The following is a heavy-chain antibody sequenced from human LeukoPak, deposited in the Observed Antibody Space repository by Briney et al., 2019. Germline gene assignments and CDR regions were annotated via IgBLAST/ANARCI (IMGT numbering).Heavy chain of an antibody. J-gene: IGHJ4*02. CDR3: ARALDTPTNDY. D-gene: IGHD5-18*01. CDR1: GYTFTSYG. Sequence: ASVKVSCKASGYTFTSYGINWVRQAPGRGLEWMGWISVYNGNTLYAQRLQGRVTMTTDTSTSTAYMDLRSLRSDDTAVYYCARALDTPTNDYWGQGTLVTVSS. CDR2: ISVYNGNT. V-gene: IGHV1-18*01.